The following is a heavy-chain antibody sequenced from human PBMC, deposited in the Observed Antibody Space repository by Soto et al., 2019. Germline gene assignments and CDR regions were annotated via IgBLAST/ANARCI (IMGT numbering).Heavy chain of an antibody. CDR3: EAEMTFGKLSVV. J-gene: IGHJ6*02. V-gene: IGHV1-69*01. CDR2: IFPKFGTT. D-gene: IGHD3-16*02. CDR1: GDTDTNYV. Sequence: QVQLVQSGAEVKKPGSSVKVSCKASGDTDTNYVISWVRQAPGQGLEWMGGIFPKFGTTYSAQKLQDKLTITADESTSKVYMQLSSLRLDDTAVYYCEAEMTFGKLSVVWGQWTTVTVSS.